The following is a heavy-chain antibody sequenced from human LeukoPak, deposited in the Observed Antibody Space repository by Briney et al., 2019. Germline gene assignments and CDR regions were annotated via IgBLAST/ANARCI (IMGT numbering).Heavy chain of an antibody. CDR3: ARDGAYGDYLFPDF. CDR1: GFTFSSYG. CDR2: IWYGGSNK. V-gene: IGHV3-33*01. D-gene: IGHD4-17*01. Sequence: GGSLRLSCAASGFTFSSYGMHWVRQAPGKGLEWVAVIWYGGSNKYYADSVKGRFTISRDNSKNTLYLRMNSLRAEDTAVYYCARDGAYGDYLFPDFWGQGTLVTVSS. J-gene: IGHJ4*02.